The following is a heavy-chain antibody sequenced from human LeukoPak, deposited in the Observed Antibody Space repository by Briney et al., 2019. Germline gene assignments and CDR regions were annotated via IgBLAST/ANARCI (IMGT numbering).Heavy chain of an antibody. CDR3: ARDGVTMRILDY. J-gene: IGHJ4*02. CDR1: GFTFRSYA. Sequence: GGSLRLSCAASGFTFRSYAMHWVRQAPGKGLEWVAVVSYTGSNKNYADSLKGRFTISRDNAKNSLYLQMNSLRAEDTAVYYCARDGVTMRILDYWGQGTLVTVSS. CDR2: VSYTGSNK. V-gene: IGHV3-30*04. D-gene: IGHD3-22*01.